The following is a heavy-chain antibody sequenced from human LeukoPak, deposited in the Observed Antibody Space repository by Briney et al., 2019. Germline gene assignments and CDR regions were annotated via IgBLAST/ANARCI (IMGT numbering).Heavy chain of an antibody. CDR2: ISSSSSYI. CDR1: GFTFSSYR. D-gene: IGHD3-10*01. V-gene: IGHV3-21*01. Sequence: PGGSLRLSCAASGFTFSSYRLDWVRQAPGKGLEWVCSISSSSSYIYYADSVKGRFTISRDNAKNSLYLQMNSLRAEDTAVYYCARVEYYYDSGSSLHWVGFDYWGQGTLVTVSS. J-gene: IGHJ4*02. CDR3: ARVEYYYDSGSSLHWVGFDY.